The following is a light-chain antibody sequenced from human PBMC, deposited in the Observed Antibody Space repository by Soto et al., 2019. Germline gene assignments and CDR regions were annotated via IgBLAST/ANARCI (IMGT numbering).Light chain of an antibody. J-gene: IGKJ5*01. Sequence: DIQMTQSPSTLSASVGDRVTISCLASHSIRSWLAWYQQKPGKAPKLLIYAASTLQSGVPSRFSGSGSGTDFTLTTSSLQPEDFATYYCQQLNSYPLTFGQGTRLEIK. CDR1: HSIRSW. CDR3: QQLNSYPLT. CDR2: AAS. V-gene: IGKV1-9*01.